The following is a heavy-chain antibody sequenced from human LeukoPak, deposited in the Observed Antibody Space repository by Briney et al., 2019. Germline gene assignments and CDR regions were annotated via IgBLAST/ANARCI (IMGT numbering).Heavy chain of an antibody. CDR1: GGPISNRTCY. V-gene: IGHV4-39*01. CDR3: ARRAVVAAAVSYFDY. CDR2: VYYTGTT. Sequence: SETLSLTCSVSGGPISNRTCYWGWIRQPPGKGLEWIGGVYYTGTTYYSPSLNSRVTVSIDTSNKQFSLRLTSVTAADTAVYYCARRAVVAAAVSYFDYWGQGILVTVSS. D-gene: IGHD2-2*01. J-gene: IGHJ4*02.